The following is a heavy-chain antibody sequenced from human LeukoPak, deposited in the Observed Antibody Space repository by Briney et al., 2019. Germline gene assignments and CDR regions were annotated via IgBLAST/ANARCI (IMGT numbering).Heavy chain of an antibody. CDR1: GYTFTSYY. J-gene: IGHJ6*02. V-gene: IGHV1-46*01. CDR2: INPSGGST. Sequence: ASEKVSCKASGYTFTSYYMHWVRQAPGQGLEWMGIINPSGGSTSYAQKFQGRVTMTRDTSTSTVYMELSSLRSEDTAVYYCARLNPDYYGMDVWGQGTTVTVSS. CDR3: ARLNPDYYGMDV.